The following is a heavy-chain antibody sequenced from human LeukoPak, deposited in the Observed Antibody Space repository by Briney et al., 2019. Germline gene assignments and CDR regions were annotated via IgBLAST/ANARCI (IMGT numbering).Heavy chain of an antibody. D-gene: IGHD1-26*01. CDR2: LSGSGGST. CDR1: GFTFSSYA. V-gene: IGHV3-23*01. J-gene: IGHJ4*02. CDR3: ARYQWELLDFDY. Sequence: GGSLRLSCAASGFTFSSYAMNWVRQAPGKGLQWVSALSGSGGSTYYADSVKGRFTISRDNSKNTLYLQMNSLRAEDTAVYYCARYQWELLDFDYWGQGTLVTVSS.